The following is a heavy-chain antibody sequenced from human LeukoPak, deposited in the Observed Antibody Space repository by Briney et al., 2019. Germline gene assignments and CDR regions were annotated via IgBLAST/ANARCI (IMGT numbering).Heavy chain of an antibody. CDR2: ISGSSGST. CDR1: GFGFSTYA. V-gene: IGHV3-23*01. J-gene: IGHJ4*02. CDR3: AKEVWSIAARPFDY. D-gene: IGHD6-6*01. Sequence: GGSLRLSCAASGFGFSTYAMSWVRQAPGKGLEWVSAISGSSGSTYYADSVKGRFTISRDNSKNTLYLQMNSLRAEDTAVYYCAKEVWSIAARPFDYWGQETLVTVSS.